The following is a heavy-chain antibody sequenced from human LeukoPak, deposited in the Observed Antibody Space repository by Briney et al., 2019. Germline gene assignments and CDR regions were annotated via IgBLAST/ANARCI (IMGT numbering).Heavy chain of an antibody. V-gene: IGHV3-74*01. Sequence: AGSLRLSCAASGFTFSSYWMHWVRQAPGKGLVWVSRIKSDGSTTTYADSVKGRFTISRDNAKNTLYLQMNSLRAEDTAVHYCARVVDTHFDYWGQGTLVTVSS. CDR2: IKSDGSTT. J-gene: IGHJ4*02. CDR1: GFTFSSYW. CDR3: ARVVDTHFDY. D-gene: IGHD5-18*01.